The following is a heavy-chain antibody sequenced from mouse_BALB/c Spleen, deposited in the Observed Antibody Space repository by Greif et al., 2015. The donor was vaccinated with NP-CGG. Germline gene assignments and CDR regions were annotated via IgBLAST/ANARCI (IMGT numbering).Heavy chain of an antibody. CDR1: GYTFTSYV. CDR3: AGITTVVDYYAMDY. V-gene: IGHV1-14*01. Sequence: VQLQQSGPELVKPGASVKLSCKASGYTFTSYVMHWVKQKPGQGLEWIGYINPYNDGTKYNEKFKGKATLTSGKSSSTAYMELSSLTSEDSAVYYCAGITTVVDYYAMDYWGQGTSVTVSS. J-gene: IGHJ4*01. CDR2: INPYNDGT. D-gene: IGHD1-1*01.